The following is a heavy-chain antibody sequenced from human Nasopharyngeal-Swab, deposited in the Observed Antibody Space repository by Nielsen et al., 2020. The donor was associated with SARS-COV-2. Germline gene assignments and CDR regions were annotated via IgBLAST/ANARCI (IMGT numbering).Heavy chain of an antibody. V-gene: IGHV3-21*01. Sequence: GGSLRLSCAASGFTFSSYSMNWVRQAPGKGLEWVSSISSSSSYIYYADSVKGRFTISRDNAKNSLYLQMNSLRAEDTAVYYCARDGDHYDPTVDYWGQGTLVTVSS. D-gene: IGHD3-22*01. CDR2: ISSSSSYI. J-gene: IGHJ4*02. CDR1: GFTFSSYS. CDR3: ARDGDHYDPTVDY.